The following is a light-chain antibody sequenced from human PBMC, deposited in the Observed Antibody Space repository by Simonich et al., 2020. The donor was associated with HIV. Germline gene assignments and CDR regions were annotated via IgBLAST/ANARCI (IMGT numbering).Light chain of an antibody. CDR3: MIWHSSAVV. J-gene: IGLJ2*01. Sequence: QAVLTQPASLSASPVASASLTFTLPSGINVGTYRIYWYQQKPGSPPQYLLRYKSDSDKQQGSGVPSRFSGSKDASANAGILLISGLQSEDEADYYCMIWHSSAVVFGGGTKLTVL. CDR1: SGINVGTYR. CDR2: YKSDSDK. V-gene: IGLV5-45*01.